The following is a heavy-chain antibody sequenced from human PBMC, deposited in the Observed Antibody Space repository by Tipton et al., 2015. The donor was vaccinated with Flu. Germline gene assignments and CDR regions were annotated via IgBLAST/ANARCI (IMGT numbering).Heavy chain of an antibody. V-gene: IGHV3-9*01. CDR2: ISWNSGSI. CDR3: AKDSREYSSSYYYYYMDV. CDR1: GFTFDDYA. J-gene: IGHJ6*03. Sequence: QLVQSGGGVVQPGRSLRLSCAASGFTFDDYAMHWVRQAPGKGLEWVSGISWNSGSIGYADSVKGRFTISRDNAKNSLYLQMNSLRAEDTALYYCAKDSREYSSSYYYYYMDVWGKGTTVTVSS. D-gene: IGHD6-6*01.